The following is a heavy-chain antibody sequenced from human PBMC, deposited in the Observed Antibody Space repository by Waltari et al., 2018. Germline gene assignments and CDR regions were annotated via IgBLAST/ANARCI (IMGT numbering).Heavy chain of an antibody. CDR1: GGSISSHY. CDR3: ARDLGGTFAY. D-gene: IGHD2-15*01. J-gene: IGHJ4*02. V-gene: IGHV4-59*11. CDR2: IYYSGCT. Sequence: QVQLQESGPGLVKPSETLSLTCTVSGGSISSHYGSWIRQAPGMGLEWFGYIYYSGCTYYNPSLKRRVITAVDTSKIQFSLKLSSVTAAVTAVYYCARDLGGTFAYWGQGTLVTVSS.